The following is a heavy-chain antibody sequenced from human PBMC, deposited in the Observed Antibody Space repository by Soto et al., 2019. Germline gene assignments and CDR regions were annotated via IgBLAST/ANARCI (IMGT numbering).Heavy chain of an antibody. CDR2: ISWNSDNI. V-gene: IGHV3-9*01. J-gene: IGHJ4*01. CDR3: AKGGDTVTTWFDY. D-gene: IGHD4-4*01. Sequence: PWGSLRLSCAASGFTFDDYAMHWFRQAPGKGLEWVSGISWNSDNIAYADSVKGRFTISRDNAKNSLYLQMNSLRADDTALYYCAKGGDTVTTWFDYWGQRTLVTVSS. CDR1: GFTFDDYA.